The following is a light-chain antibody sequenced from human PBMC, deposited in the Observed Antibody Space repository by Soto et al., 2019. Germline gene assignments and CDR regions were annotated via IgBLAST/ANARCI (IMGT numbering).Light chain of an antibody. Sequence: QSVLTQPASVSGSPGQSITISCTGTSSDVGSYNLVSWYQQYPGKAPKLMIYEVTKRPSGVSNRFSGSKSGNTASLTISGLQAEEEADYYCCSYAGSSTFVVFGGGTQLTVL. V-gene: IGLV2-23*02. CDR1: SSDVGSYNL. CDR2: EVT. CDR3: CSYAGSSTFVV. J-gene: IGLJ2*01.